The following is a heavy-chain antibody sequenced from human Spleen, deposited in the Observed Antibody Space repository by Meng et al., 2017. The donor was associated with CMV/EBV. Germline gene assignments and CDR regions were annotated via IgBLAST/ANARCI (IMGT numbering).Heavy chain of an antibody. J-gene: IGHJ4*02. CDR2: ISSSGNTI. Sequence: GESLKISCAASGFTFSDHYMSWFRQAPGKGPEWVSDISSSGNTIRYADSVKGRFTISRDNAKNSLFLQMNSLRVDEDTAVYYCARDFASSGWYEDYWGQGTLVTVSS. CDR1: GFTFSDHY. CDR3: ARDFASSGWYEDY. D-gene: IGHD6-19*01. V-gene: IGHV3-11*04.